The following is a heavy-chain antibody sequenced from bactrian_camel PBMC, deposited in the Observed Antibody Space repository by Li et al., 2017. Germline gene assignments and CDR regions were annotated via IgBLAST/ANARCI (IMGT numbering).Heavy chain of an antibody. Sequence: HVQLVESGGGSVQAGGSLRLSCAFDAYTPANVCMAWFRQAPGKERERVAAITRASSISYADSVKGRFTISEDNAKNTLYLQMNSLKPEDSAMYYCAAKLPFVCYVDSSGADFDNWGRGTQVTVS. CDR1: AYTPANVC. CDR2: ITRASSI. V-gene: IGHV3S53*01. D-gene: IGHD3*01. J-gene: IGHJ6*01. CDR3: AAKLPFVCYVDSSGADFDN.